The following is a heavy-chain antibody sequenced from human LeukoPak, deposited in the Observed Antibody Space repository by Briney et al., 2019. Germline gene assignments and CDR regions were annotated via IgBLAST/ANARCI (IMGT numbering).Heavy chain of an antibody. V-gene: IGHV1-69*13. Sequence: GASVNVSCKASVGTFSSYAISWVRQAPGQRLEWMGGIMPILGTSNYAQKFHGRVTITADESTSTAYMELRSLRSEDTAVYYCTIAVAGSQYYFDYWGQGTLVTVSS. CDR1: VGTFSSYA. CDR3: TIAVAGSQYYFDY. J-gene: IGHJ4*02. CDR2: IMPILGTS. D-gene: IGHD6-19*01.